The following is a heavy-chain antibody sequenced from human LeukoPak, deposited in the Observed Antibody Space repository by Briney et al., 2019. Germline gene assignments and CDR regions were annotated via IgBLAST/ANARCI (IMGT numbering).Heavy chain of an antibody. CDR2: ISNNGTNK. V-gene: IGHV3-30*07. D-gene: IGHD4-23*01. CDR3: ASMVNGCNSVDY. CDR1: GFSFSYYA. J-gene: IGHJ4*02. Sequence: GGSLRLSCAASGFSFSYYAMHWVRQAPGKGLEWVAVISNNGTNKYYADSVKGRFTISRDNSKNTLYLQMNSLRADDTAVYYCASMVNGCNSVDYWGQGTLVTVSS.